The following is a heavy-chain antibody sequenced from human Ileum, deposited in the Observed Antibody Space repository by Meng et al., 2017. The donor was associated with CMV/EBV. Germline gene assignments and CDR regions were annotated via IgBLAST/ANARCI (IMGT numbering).Heavy chain of an antibody. CDR2: TYYRSKWYN. Sequence: SQTPSVTCSIPGVSVSSISAAWNWIRQSPSRGLEWLGRTYYRSKWYNDYAVSVNSRITINPDTSKNQFSLQLNSVTPEDTAVYYCARDLEGGGISEMSWGHFDYWGQGTLVTVSS. J-gene: IGHJ4*02. D-gene: IGHD7-27*01. V-gene: IGHV6-1*01. CDR1: GVSVSSISAA. CDR3: ARDLEGGGISEMSWGHFDY.